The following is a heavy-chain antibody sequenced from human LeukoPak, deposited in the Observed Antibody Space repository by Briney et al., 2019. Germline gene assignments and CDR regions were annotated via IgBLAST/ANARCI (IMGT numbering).Heavy chain of an antibody. V-gene: IGHV3-30*03. CDR1: GFTFSSYG. Sequence: QPGGSLRLSCAASGFTFSSYGMHWVRQAPGKGLEWVAVISYDGSNKYYADSVKGRFTISRDNAKNSLYLQMNSLRAEDTAVYYCASHGGYSSSWYSLGGYWGQGTLVTVSS. J-gene: IGHJ4*02. CDR2: ISYDGSNK. D-gene: IGHD6-13*01. CDR3: ASHGGYSSSWYSLGGY.